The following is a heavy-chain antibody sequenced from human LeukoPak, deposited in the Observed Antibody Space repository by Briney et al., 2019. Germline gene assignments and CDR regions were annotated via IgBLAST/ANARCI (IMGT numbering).Heavy chain of an antibody. CDR3: ARAGSGTYYVDAFDI. CDR1: GDSISSGSYC. Sequence: SQTLSLTCPVSGDSISSGSYCWNWVRQPAGKGLEWIGRICASGSTDYNPSLKSRVTISVDTSKNQLSLKLSSVTAADTAVYYCARAGSGTYYVDAFDIWGQGTMVTVSS. D-gene: IGHD1-26*01. J-gene: IGHJ3*02. CDR2: ICASGST. V-gene: IGHV4-61*02.